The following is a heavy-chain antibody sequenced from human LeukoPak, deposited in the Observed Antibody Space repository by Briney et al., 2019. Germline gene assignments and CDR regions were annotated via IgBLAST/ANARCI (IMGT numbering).Heavy chain of an antibody. J-gene: IGHJ6*03. CDR2: ISWNSGSI. Sequence: GGSLRLSCAASGFTFDDYAMHWVRHAPGKGLEWVSGISWNSGSIGYADSVKGRFTISRDNAKNSLYLQMNSLRAEDTALYYCAKDTDAHYYYYYMDVWGKGTTVTVSS. CDR1: GFTFDDYA. CDR3: AKDTDAHYYYYYMDV. V-gene: IGHV3-9*01.